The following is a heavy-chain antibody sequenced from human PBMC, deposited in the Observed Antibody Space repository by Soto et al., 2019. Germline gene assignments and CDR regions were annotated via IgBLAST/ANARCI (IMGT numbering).Heavy chain of an antibody. V-gene: IGHV3-74*01. D-gene: IGHD6-6*01. CDR1: GFTFSNYW. J-gene: IGHJ4*02. CDR2: ITSDGTST. Sequence: EVQLVESGGGLVQPGGSLRLSCAASGFTFSNYWMHWVREAPGKGLMWVSRITSDGTSTAYADSVKGRFTFSRDNAKNTLYLQMNSLSAADTAVYYCVRRGSSSSFDFWGQGTLVTVSS. CDR3: VRRGSSSSFDF.